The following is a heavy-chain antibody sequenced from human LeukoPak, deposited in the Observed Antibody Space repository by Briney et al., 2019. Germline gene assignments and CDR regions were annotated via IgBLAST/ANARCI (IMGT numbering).Heavy chain of an antibody. V-gene: IGHV4-34*01. CDR2: ITRTGRI. J-gene: IGHJ4*02. Sequence: SETLSLTCAVYGGSFSGYYWSWIRQPPEKGLDWIGEITRTGRINYNPSLKSRVTISVDKSKNQFSLKLSSVTAADTAVYYCARHVAHGGYSRGADYWGQGTLVTVSS. CDR1: GGSFSGYY. CDR3: ARHVAHGGYSRGADY. D-gene: IGHD5-18*01.